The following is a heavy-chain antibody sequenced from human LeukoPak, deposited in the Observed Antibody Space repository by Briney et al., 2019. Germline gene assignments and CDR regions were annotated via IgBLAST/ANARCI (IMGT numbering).Heavy chain of an antibody. CDR3: APGGYASGSDY. D-gene: IGHD3-10*01. CDR2: FDLEEAET. V-gene: IGHV1-24*01. CDR1: GYTLTALS. J-gene: IGHJ4*02. Sequence: GASVKVSCKVSGYTLTALSMHWVRQAPGKGLEWRGGFDLEEAETIYAQTFQGRVTMTEDTSTDTAYMELSSLRSEDTAVYYCAPGGYASGSDYWGQGTLVTVSS.